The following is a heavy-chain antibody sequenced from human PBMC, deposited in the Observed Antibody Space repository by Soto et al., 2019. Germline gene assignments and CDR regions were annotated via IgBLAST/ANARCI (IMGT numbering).Heavy chain of an antibody. Sequence: SETLSLTCTVSGGSISSSIYYGGWIRRPPGKGLEWIGSIFYSGSTYYNPSLKSRVTISVDTSKNQFSLKLYSVTAADTAMYYCARVIQGGYYYFDYWGQGTLVTVSS. CDR3: ARVIQGGYYYFDY. CDR2: IFYSGST. V-gene: IGHV4-39*01. D-gene: IGHD3-22*01. CDR1: GGSISSSIYY. J-gene: IGHJ4*02.